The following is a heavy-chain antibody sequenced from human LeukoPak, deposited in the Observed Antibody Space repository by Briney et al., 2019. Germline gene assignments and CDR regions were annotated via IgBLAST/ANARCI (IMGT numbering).Heavy chain of an antibody. D-gene: IGHD6-13*01. V-gene: IGHV4-39*02. CDR3: AREGDSRTQTIDY. Sequence: SETLSLTCTVSGGSISSSSYYWGWIRQPPGKGLEWIGSIYYSGSTYYNPSLKSRVTISVDTSKNQFSLKLSSVTAADTAVYYCAREGDSRTQTIDYWGQGTLVTVSS. J-gene: IGHJ4*02. CDR1: GGSISSSSYY. CDR2: IYYSGST.